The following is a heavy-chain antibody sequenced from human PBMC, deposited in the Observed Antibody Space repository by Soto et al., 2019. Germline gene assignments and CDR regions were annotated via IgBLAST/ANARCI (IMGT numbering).Heavy chain of an antibody. CDR2: ISWDTGHI. CDR1: GFTFDDYA. D-gene: IGHD2-2*01. J-gene: IGHJ4*02. V-gene: IGHV3-9*01. Sequence: PGGSLRLSCEASGFTFDDYAMHWVRQTPGKGLEWVAGISWDTGHIAYADSVKGRFTISRDNAKNSLYLQMSGLRADDTALYYYTKSKDEARQLPRGFDHWGQGALVTVSS. CDR3: TKSKDEARQLPRGFDH.